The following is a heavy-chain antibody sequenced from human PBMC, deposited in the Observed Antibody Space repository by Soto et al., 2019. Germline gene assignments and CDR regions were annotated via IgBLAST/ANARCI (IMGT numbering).Heavy chain of an antibody. CDR1: GGTFSSYA. J-gene: IGHJ6*02. V-gene: IGHV1-69*13. Sequence: SVKVSCKASGGTFSSYAISWVRQAPGQGLEWMGGIIPIFGTANYAQKFQGRVTITADESTSTAYMELSSLRSEDTAVYYCARADVDIVATTYYYYYGMDVWGQGTTVTVSS. CDR2: IIPIFGTA. CDR3: ARADVDIVATTYYYYYGMDV. D-gene: IGHD5-12*01.